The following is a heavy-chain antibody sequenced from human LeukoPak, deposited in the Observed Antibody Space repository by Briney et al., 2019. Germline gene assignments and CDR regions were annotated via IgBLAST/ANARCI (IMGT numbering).Heavy chain of an antibody. CDR2: INWNGGST. Sequence: PGGSLRLSCAASGFTFSSYWMTWVRQAPGKGLEWVSGINWNGGSTGYADSVKGRFTISRDNAKNSLYLQMNSLRAEDTALYYCARDRSWYGDAFDIWGQGTMVTVSS. D-gene: IGHD6-13*01. V-gene: IGHV3-20*04. CDR1: GFTFSSYW. CDR3: ARDRSWYGDAFDI. J-gene: IGHJ3*02.